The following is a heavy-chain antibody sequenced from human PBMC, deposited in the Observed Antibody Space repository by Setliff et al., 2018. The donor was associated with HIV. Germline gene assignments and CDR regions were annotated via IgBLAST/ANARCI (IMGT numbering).Heavy chain of an antibody. CDR1: GFTFSSYA. J-gene: IGHJ4*02. D-gene: IGHD3-22*01. CDR2: IGGSGGST. V-gene: IGHV3-23*01. CDR3: AKGTYSYDSSGPDY. Sequence: GGSLRLSCAASGFTFSSYAMNWVRQAPGKGLEWVSVIGGSGGSTYYADSVKGRFTISRDNSKNTLYLQMNSLRAEDTAVYYCAKGTYSYDSSGPDYWGQGTLVTVSS.